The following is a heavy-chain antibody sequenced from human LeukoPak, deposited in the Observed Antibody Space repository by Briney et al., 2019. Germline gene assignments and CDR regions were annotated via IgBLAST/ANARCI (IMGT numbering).Heavy chain of an antibody. V-gene: IGHV3-9*01. D-gene: IGHD3-3*01. J-gene: IGHJ1*01. CDR3: ARTPPFLGAEYFQH. CDR2: ISWNSGSI. CDR1: GFTFDDYA. Sequence: GGSLRLSCAASGFTFDDYAMHWVRQAPGKGLEWVSGISWNSGSIGYADSVKGRFTISRDNAKNSLYLQMNSLRAEDTAVYYCARTPPFLGAEYFQHWGQGTLVTVSS.